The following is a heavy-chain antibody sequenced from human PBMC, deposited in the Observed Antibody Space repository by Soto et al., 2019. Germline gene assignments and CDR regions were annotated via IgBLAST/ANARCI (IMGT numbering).Heavy chain of an antibody. CDR3: ARDHYGLDY. J-gene: IGHJ4*02. CDR1: GFTFSSYA. V-gene: IGHV3-30-3*01. Sequence: QVQLVESGGGVVQPGRSLRLSCAASGFTFSSYAMHWVRQAPGKGLECVAVMSYDGSNKYYADSVKGRFTISRDNSKNTLYLQMNSLRAEDTAVYYCARDHYGLDYWGQGTLVTVSS. CDR2: MSYDGSNK. D-gene: IGHD4-17*01.